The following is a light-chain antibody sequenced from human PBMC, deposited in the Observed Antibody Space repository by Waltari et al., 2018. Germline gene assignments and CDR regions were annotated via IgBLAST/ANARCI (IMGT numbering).Light chain of an antibody. J-gene: IGLJ2*01. V-gene: IGLV3-21*02. CDR2: DDN. CDR1: DLGDNR. Sequence: SYVLTQPPSVSVAPGQPARIPCGGRDLGDNRVHWYQHKTGQAPLLVVYDDNDRPSGIPGRISGSNSGYTATLSITRVEAGDEADYYCQVWDSDGDHVVFGGGTKLIVL. CDR3: QVWDSDGDHVV.